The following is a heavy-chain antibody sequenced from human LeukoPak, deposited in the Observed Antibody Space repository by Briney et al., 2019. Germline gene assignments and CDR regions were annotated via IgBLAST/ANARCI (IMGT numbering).Heavy chain of an antibody. V-gene: IGHV4-59*01. CDR3: ARGDIVVVPAAIGNYYMDV. Sequence: SETLSLTCTVSGGSISSYYWSWIRQPLGKGLEWIGYIYYSGSTNYNPSLKSRVTISVDTSKNQFSLKLSSVTAADTAVYYCARGDIVVVPAAIGNYYMDVWGKGTTVTVSS. CDR1: GGSISSYY. J-gene: IGHJ6*03. D-gene: IGHD2-2*01. CDR2: IYYSGST.